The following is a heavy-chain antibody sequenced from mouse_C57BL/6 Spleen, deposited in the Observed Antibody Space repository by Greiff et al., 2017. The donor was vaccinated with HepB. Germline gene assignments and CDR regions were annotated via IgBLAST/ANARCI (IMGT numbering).Heavy chain of an antibody. CDR1: GYSITSGYY. V-gene: IGHV3-6*01. J-gene: IGHJ4*01. CDR2: ISYDGSN. CDR3: ARRGGYDDGHNYYAMDY. D-gene: IGHD2-2*01. Sequence: EVQLQESGPGLVKPSQSLSLTCSVTGYSITSGYYWNWIRQFPGNKLEWMGYISYDGSNNYNPSLKNRISITRDTSKNQFFLKLNSVTTEDTATYYCARRGGYDDGHNYYAMDYWGQGTSVTVSS.